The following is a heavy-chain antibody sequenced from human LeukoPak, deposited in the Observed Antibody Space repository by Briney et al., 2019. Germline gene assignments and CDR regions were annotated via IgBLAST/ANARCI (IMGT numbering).Heavy chain of an antibody. D-gene: IGHD3-3*01. V-gene: IGHV3-30-3*01. Sequence: PGGSLRLSCAASGFTFSSYAMHWVRQAPGKGLEWVAVISYDGSNKYYADSVKGRFTIARDNSKNTLYLQMNSLRAEDTAVYYCAGWYYDFWSGYYTGIRSNNDYYYYYGMDVWGQGTTVTVSS. CDR2: ISYDGSNK. CDR1: GFTFSSYA. J-gene: IGHJ6*02. CDR3: AGWYYDFWSGYYTGIRSNNDYYYYYGMDV.